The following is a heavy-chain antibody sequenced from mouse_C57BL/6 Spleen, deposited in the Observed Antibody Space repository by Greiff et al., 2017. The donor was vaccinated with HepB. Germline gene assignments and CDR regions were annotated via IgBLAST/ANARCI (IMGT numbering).Heavy chain of an antibody. CDR1: GYTFTSYW. J-gene: IGHJ2*01. D-gene: IGHD1-1*02. V-gene: IGHV1-52*01. CDR3: ARAGGGDYFDY. Sequence: QVQLQQPGAELVRPGSSVKLSCKASGYTFTSYWMHWVKQRPIQGLEWIGNIDPSDSETHYNQKFKDKATLTVDKPSSTAYMQLSSLTSEDSAVYYCARAGGGDYFDYWGQGTTLTVSS. CDR2: IDPSDSET.